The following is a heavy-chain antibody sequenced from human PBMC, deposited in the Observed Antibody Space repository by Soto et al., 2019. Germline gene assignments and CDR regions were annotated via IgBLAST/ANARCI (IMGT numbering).Heavy chain of an antibody. J-gene: IGHJ4*02. CDR1: GFSFNSYG. CDR3: AKARWLENCDF. V-gene: IGHV3-30*18. Sequence: GSLRLSCAASGFSFNSYGMHWVRQAPGKGLEWVAVISYDGSNKYYADSVKGRFTISRDNSKNTLSLQMNSLRAEDTAVYYCAKARWLENCDFWGQGTLVTVSS. D-gene: IGHD3-22*01. CDR2: ISYDGSNK.